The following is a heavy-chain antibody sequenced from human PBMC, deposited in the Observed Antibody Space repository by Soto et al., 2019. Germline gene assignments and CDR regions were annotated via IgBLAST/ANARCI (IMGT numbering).Heavy chain of an antibody. CDR2: INHSGST. D-gene: IGHD2-2*01. CDR3: ARVGDCISTSCYWVDP. V-gene: IGHV4-34*01. CDR1: GGSFSGYY. J-gene: IGHJ5*02. Sequence: SETLSLTCAVYGGSFSGYYWTWIRQPPGTGLEWIGEINHSGSTNYNPPLKGRVTISVDTSKNQFSLKLSSVTAADTAVYYCARVGDCISTSCYWVDPWGQGTLVTVSS.